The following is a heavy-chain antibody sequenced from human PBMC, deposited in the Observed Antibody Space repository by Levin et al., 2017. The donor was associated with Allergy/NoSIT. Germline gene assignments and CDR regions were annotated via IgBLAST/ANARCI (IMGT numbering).Heavy chain of an antibody. V-gene: IGHV3-64*01. Sequence: LSLTCAASGFPFSSYAMHWVRQAPGKGLEYVSAISGSGGNTYYANSVKGRFTISRDNSKNTLYLQMGSLRAEDMAVYYCARRFGDYSGFDYWGQGTLVTVSS. J-gene: IGHJ4*02. CDR3: ARRFGDYSGFDY. D-gene: IGHD4-17*01. CDR2: ISGSGGNT. CDR1: GFPFSSYA.